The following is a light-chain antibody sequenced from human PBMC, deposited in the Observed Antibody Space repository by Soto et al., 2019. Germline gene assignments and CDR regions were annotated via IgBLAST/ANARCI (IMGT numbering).Light chain of an antibody. CDR2: DAS. V-gene: IGKV1-5*01. CDR1: QSISSW. CDR3: QQYENYWT. Sequence: DIQMTQSPSTLSATAGDRVTITCRASQSISSWLAWYQHKPGKAPKLLIYDASNLDSGVPSRFSGSGSGTEFSLPIRTLQPDDCATYYCQQYENYWTFSQGPRVEIK. J-gene: IGKJ1*01.